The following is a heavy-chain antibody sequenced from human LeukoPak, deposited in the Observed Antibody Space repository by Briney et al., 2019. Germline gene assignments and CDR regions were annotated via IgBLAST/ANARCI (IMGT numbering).Heavy chain of an antibody. J-gene: IGHJ4*02. V-gene: IGHV3-23*01. CDR1: GFTFSSYT. CDR3: AKDGGLWVSAHWGDS. D-gene: IGHD7-27*01. CDR2: ITTGDGNT. Sequence: GGSLRLSCTASGFTFSSYTMTWVRQAPGKGLKWVSTITTGDGNTYYADSVKGRFTVSRNDSKNTLYLQMNSLRAEDTAVYYCAKDGGLWVSAHWGDSWGRGTLVTVSS.